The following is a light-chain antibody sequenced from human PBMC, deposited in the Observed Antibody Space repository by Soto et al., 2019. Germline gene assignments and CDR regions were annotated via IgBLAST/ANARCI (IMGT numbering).Light chain of an antibody. J-gene: IGLJ2*01. CDR1: NIGSKS. V-gene: IGLV3-21*04. Sequence: SSELTQPPSVSVAPGKTASITCAGSNIGSKSVHWYQQKPGQAPVLVIYYDSDRPSGIPERFSGSNSGNTATLTISRVEAGDEADYYCQVWDSSSDHHVVFGGGTKLTVL. CDR3: QVWDSSSDHHVV. CDR2: YDS.